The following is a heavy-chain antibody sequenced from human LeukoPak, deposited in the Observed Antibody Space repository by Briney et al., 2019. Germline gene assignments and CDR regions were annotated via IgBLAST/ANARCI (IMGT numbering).Heavy chain of an antibody. V-gene: IGHV1-69*05. CDR2: IIPIFGTA. CDR1: GGTFSSYA. J-gene: IGHJ4*02. Sequence: SVKVSCKASGGTFSSYAISWVRQAPGQGLEWMGGIIPIFGTANYAQKFQGRVTITTDESTSTAYMELNSVRAEDTAVYYCARDNTVLFDYWGQGTLVTVSS. D-gene: IGHD2/OR15-2a*01. CDR3: ARDNTVLFDY.